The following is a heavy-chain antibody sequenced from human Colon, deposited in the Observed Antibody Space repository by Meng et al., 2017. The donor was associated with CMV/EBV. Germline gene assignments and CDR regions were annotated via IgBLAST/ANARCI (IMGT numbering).Heavy chain of an antibody. CDR2: IYPEDAET. Sequence: GESLKISCQGSGYSFTSYWIGWVRQVPGKGLEWMGIIYPEDAETRYSPSFQGQVTISVDKSNTTAYLQWSSLQASDTAMYYCASPTSDFYYYGMDVWGQGTTVTVSS. CDR3: ASPTSDFYYYGMDV. J-gene: IGHJ6*02. CDR1: GYSFTSYW. V-gene: IGHV5-51*01.